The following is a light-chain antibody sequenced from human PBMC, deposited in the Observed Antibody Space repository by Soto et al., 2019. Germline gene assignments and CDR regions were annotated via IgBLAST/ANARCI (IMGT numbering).Light chain of an antibody. CDR2: LTF. V-gene: IGKV2-28*01. Sequence: DIVMTQSPLSLPVTPGEPASISCRSSQSLLHSDGYTYMDWYLQKPGQSPQVLIYLTFNRASGVPDRFSGSGSGTDFTLKSSRVEAEDAGVYYCMQALQTPYTFGQGTKLEIK. CDR3: MQALQTPYT. CDR1: QSLLHSDGYTY. J-gene: IGKJ2*01.